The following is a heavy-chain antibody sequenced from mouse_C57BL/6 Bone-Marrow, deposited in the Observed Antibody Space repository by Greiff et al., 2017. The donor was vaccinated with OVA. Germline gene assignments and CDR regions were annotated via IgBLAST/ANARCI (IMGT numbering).Heavy chain of an antibody. CDR1: GFTFSDYG. CDR2: ISSGSSTI. Sequence: EVKLMESGGGLVKPGGSLKLSCAASGFTFSDYGMHWVRQAPEKGLEWVAYISSGSSTIYYADTVKGRFTISRDNATNTLFLQMTSLRSEDTAMYYCARKGYDYDGGVTYWYFDVWGTGTTVTVSS. V-gene: IGHV5-17*01. CDR3: ARKGYDYDGGVTYWYFDV. J-gene: IGHJ1*03. D-gene: IGHD2-4*01.